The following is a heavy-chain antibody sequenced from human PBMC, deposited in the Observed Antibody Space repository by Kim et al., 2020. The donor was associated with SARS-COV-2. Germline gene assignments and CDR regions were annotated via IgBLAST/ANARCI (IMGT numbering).Heavy chain of an antibody. CDR3: ARDFLPDYYDSSRQAFDP. Sequence: SVKVSCKASGGTFSSYAISWVRQAPGQGLEWMGRIIPILGIANYAQKFQGRVTITAHKSTSTAYMELSSLRSEDTAVYYCARDFLPDYYDSSRQAFDPWGQGTLVTVSS. CDR2: IIPILGIA. CDR1: GGTFSSYA. D-gene: IGHD3-22*01. J-gene: IGHJ5*02. V-gene: IGHV1-69*04.